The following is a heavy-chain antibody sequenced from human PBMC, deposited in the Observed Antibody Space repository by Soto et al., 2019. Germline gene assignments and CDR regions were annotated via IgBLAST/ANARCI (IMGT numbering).Heavy chain of an antibody. V-gene: IGHV1-69*02. CDR2: IIPILGIA. CDR1: GGTFSSST. J-gene: IGHJ1*01. D-gene: IGHD2-15*01. CDR3: ARADLGYCSGGSCLEYFQH. Sequence: VKVSCKALGGTFSSSTISWLRRAPEQGLEWRGRIIPILGIANYAQKFQGRVTITADKSTSTAYMELSSLRSEDTAVYYCARADLGYCSGGSCLEYFQHWGQGTLVTVSS.